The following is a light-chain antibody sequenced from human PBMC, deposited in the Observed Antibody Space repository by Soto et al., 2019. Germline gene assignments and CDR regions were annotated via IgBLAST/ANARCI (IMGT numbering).Light chain of an antibody. CDR2: DAS. V-gene: IGKV3-11*01. CDR1: QSVSSY. Sequence: EIVLTQSPATLSLSPGERATLSCRASQSVSSYLAWYQQKPGQAPRLLIYDASNRATGIPARFSGSGSGTDFTLTISXLEPEDFAVYYCQQRSNWPLFTFGPGTKVDIK. CDR3: QQRSNWPLFT. J-gene: IGKJ3*01.